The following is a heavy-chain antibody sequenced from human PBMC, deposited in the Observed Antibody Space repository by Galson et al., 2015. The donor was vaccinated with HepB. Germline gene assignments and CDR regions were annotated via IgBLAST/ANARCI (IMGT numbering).Heavy chain of an antibody. CDR2: ISYDGSNK. V-gene: IGHV3-30*18. CDR3: AKGGSSSPFDY. D-gene: IGHD6-13*01. Sequence: SLRLSCAASGFTFSSYGMHWVRQAPGRGLEWVAVISYDGSNKYYADSVKGRFTISRDNSKNTLYLQMNSLRAEDTAVYYCAKGGSSSPFDYWGQGTLVTVSS. J-gene: IGHJ4*02. CDR1: GFTFSSYG.